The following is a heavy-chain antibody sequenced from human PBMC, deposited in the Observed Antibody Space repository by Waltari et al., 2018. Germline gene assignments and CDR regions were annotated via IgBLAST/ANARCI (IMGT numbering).Heavy chain of an antibody. Sequence: EVQLVESGGGLIQPGGSLRLSCAASGFTVSSNYMSWVRRAPGKGLEWVSVIYSGGSTYYADSVKGRFTISRDNSKNTLYLQMNSLRAEDTAVYYCARAGGSSSWYGAFDIWGQGTMVTVSS. CDR3: ARAGGSSSWYGAFDI. CDR2: IYSGGST. J-gene: IGHJ3*02. CDR1: GFTVSSNY. D-gene: IGHD6-13*01. V-gene: IGHV3-53*01.